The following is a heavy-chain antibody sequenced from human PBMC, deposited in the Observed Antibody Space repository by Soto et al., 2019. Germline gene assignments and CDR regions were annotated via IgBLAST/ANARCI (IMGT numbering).Heavy chain of an antibody. CDR1: GFSFFSYA. J-gene: IGHJ5*02. CDR3: AKVEMGWFDH. CDR2: ISGSGGHT. D-gene: IGHD2-8*01. Sequence: PGGSLRLSCGGSGFSFFSYAMSWVRQAPGKGLEWVSTISGSGGHTYYADSVKGRFVVSRDNDKNTLYLHMNSLTGEDTAIYFCAKVEMGWFDHWGQGTQVTVSS. V-gene: IGHV3-23*01.